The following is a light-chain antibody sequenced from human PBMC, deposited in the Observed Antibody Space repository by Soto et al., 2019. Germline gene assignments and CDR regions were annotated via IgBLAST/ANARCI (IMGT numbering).Light chain of an antibody. CDR2: AAS. V-gene: IGKV1-39*01. CDR3: QQSYSTTWT. J-gene: IGKJ1*01. CDR1: QGISTY. Sequence: DIQMTQSPSSLSASVGDRVTITCRASQGISTYLNWYQQKPGKAPKLLNYAASSLQSGVPSRFSGSGSETDFTLTISSLQPEDFATYSCQQSYSTTWTFGQGTKV.